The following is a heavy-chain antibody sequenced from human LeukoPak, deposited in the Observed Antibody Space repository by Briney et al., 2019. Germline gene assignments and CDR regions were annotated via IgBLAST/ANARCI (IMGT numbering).Heavy chain of an antibody. V-gene: IGHV4-59*01. J-gene: IGHJ4*02. D-gene: IGHD5-24*01. CDR1: GCSISSYY. CDR2: IYYSGST. Sequence: SETLSLTCTVSGCSISSYYWSWIRQPPGKGLEWIGYIYYSGSTNYNPSLKSRVTISVDKSKNQFSLKLSSVTAADTAVYYCARGRWLQLPDRWGQGTLVTVSS. CDR3: ARGRWLQLPDR.